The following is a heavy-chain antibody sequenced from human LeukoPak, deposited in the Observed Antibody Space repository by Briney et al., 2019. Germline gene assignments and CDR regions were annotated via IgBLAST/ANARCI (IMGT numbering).Heavy chain of an antibody. Sequence: GGSLRLSCSASGFTVSSYAMYWVRQAPGKGLEWVAKIKQDGSEKYYVDSVKGRFTISRDNAKNSLYLQMNSLGAGDTAVYYCARRGTSSSWAHFDYWGQGTLVTVSS. V-gene: IGHV3-7*05. D-gene: IGHD6-13*01. CDR2: IKQDGSEK. CDR1: GFTVSSYA. J-gene: IGHJ4*02. CDR3: ARRGTSSSWAHFDY.